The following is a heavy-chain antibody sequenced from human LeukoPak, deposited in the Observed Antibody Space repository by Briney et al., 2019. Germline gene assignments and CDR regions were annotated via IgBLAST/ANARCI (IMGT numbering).Heavy chain of an antibody. CDR1: GFTFSSFG. J-gene: IGHJ3*02. V-gene: IGHV3-30*02. Sequence: GGSLRLSCAASGFTFSSFGMHWVRQAPGKGLEWVAFIRYDGSNKYYADSVKGRFTISRDNSKNTLYLQMNSLRAEDTAVYYCAKDHRSLGAFDIWGQGTMVTVSS. CDR2: IRYDGSNK. CDR3: AKDHRSLGAFDI.